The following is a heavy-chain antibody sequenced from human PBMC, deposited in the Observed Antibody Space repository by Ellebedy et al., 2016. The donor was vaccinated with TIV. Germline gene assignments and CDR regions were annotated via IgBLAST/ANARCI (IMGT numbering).Heavy chain of an antibody. V-gene: IGHV3-7*01. CDR3: ARRGSYGDYAVQVNSWLDT. CDR1: GFSFRSYW. CDR2: IYQDGSTK. Sequence: GESLKISCVASGFSFRSYWMSWVRQAPGKGLEWVANIYQDGSTKYYVDSVKGRFTISRDNAKNSLFLQMNSLRVEDTAVYYCARRGSYGDYAVQVNSWLDTWGQGTLVTVSS. J-gene: IGHJ5*02. D-gene: IGHD4-17*01.